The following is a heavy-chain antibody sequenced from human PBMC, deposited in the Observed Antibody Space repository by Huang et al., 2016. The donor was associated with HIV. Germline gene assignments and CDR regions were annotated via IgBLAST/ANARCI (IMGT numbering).Heavy chain of an antibody. CDR2: IIPGFGTR. Sequence: QVQLVQSGAEVRKPGSSVKVSCRALGGSFNNFGINWVRQAHGQGLEWSGGIIPGFGTRNDAQRFQGRVTITADETTGVVYMELSSLRSDDTAVYFCAKRGGAWGSPYAFDLWGPGTMVTVSS. J-gene: IGHJ3*01. CDR1: GGSFNNFG. V-gene: IGHV1-69*13. CDR3: AKRGGAWGSPYAFDL. D-gene: IGHD3-16*01.